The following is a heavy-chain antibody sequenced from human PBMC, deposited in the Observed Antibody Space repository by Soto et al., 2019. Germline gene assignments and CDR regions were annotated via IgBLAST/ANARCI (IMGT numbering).Heavy chain of an antibody. D-gene: IGHD5-12*01. Sequence: QVQLVQSGAEVKKPGASVKVSCKASGYTFTSYAMHWVRQAPGQRLEWMGWINAGNGNTKYSQKFQGRVTITRDTSARTAYMELSSLRSEDTAVYYCAREMATITYYYYYGMDVWGQGTTVTVSS. CDR1: GYTFTSYA. CDR2: INAGNGNT. J-gene: IGHJ6*02. CDR3: AREMATITYYYYYGMDV. V-gene: IGHV1-3*01.